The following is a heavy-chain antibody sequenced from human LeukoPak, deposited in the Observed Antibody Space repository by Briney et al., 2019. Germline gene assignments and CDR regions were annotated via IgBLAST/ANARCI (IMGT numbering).Heavy chain of an antibody. CDR1: GFTFTSSA. CDR3: AADLSTYYDFWSGYFQDRAYGMDV. Sequence: GTSVKVSCKASGFTFTSSAVQWVRQARGQRLEWIGWIVVGSGNTNYAQKFQERVTSTRDMSTSTAYMELSSLRSEDTAVYYCAADLSTYYDFWSGYFQDRAYGMDVWGQGTTVTVSS. CDR2: IVVGSGNT. D-gene: IGHD3-3*01. J-gene: IGHJ6*02. V-gene: IGHV1-58*01.